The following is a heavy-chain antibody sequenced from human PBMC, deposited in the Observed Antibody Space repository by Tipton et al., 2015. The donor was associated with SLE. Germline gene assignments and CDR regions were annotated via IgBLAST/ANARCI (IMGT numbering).Heavy chain of an antibody. CDR2: IYHSGST. CDR1: GFTFSSYSM. CDR3: ARANYYDSSATFDY. V-gene: IGHV4-4*02. J-gene: IGHJ4*02. Sequence: SLRLSCAASGFTFSSYSMNWVRQAPGKGLEWIGEIYHSGSTNYNPSLKSRVTISVDKSKNQFSLKLSSVTAADTAVYYCARANYYDSSATFDYWGQGTLATVSS. D-gene: IGHD3-22*01.